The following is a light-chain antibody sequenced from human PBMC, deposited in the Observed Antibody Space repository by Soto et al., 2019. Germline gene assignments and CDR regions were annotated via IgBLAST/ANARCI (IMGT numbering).Light chain of an antibody. CDR3: AAWDDSLTAWV. J-gene: IGLJ3*02. V-gene: IGLV1-47*02. CDR1: NSNIGGNS. CDR2: SNN. Sequence: QSVLTQPPSASGTPGQRVTISCSGSNSNIGGNSVNWYQQLPLRAPKLLIYSNNQRPSRVPDRFSGSKSGTSASMAISGVRSEDEADYYCAAWDDSLTAWVFGGGTKLTVL.